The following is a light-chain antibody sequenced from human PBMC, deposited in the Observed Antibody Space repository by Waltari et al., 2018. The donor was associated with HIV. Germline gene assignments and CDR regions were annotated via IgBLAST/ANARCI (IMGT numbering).Light chain of an antibody. J-gene: IGLJ2*01. CDR2: GKN. Sequence: VSVALGQTVRITCQGDSLRSYYASWYQQKPGQAPVLVIYGKNNRPSGIPDRFSGSSSGNTASLTITGAQAEDEADYYCNSRDNNDNHVVFGGGTKVTVL. CDR1: SLRSYY. CDR3: NSRDNNDNHVV. V-gene: IGLV3-19*01.